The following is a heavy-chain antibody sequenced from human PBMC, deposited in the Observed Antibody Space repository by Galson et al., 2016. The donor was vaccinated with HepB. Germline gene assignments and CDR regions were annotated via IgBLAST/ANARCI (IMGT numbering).Heavy chain of an antibody. CDR2: ISPGDSDT. D-gene: IGHD4-11*01. V-gene: IGHV5-51*01. J-gene: IGHJ4*02. Sequence: QSGAEVKKPGESLKISCKGSGYSFSSYWIGWVRQMPGKGLEWMGIISPGDSDTRYSPSFQGQVTISVDKAINTAYMQWSSLKASDSVIYYCAGRPPVTGRSGHYFDSWGQGTLVTVSS. CDR3: AGRPPVTGRSGHYFDS. CDR1: GYSFSSYW.